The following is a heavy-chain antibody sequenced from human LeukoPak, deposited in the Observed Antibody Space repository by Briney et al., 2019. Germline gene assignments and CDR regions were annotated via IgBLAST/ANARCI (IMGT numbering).Heavy chain of an antibody. D-gene: IGHD3-9*01. CDR3: ASARAGYFDWLLNY. V-gene: IGHV1-18*01. Sequence: ASVTVSFKASGYTFTSYGISWVRQAPGQGLEWMGWISAYNGNTNYAQKLQGRVTMTTDTSTSTAYMELRSLRSDDTAVYYCASARAGYFDWLLNYWGQGTLVTVSS. CDR2: ISAYNGNT. J-gene: IGHJ4*02. CDR1: GYTFTSYG.